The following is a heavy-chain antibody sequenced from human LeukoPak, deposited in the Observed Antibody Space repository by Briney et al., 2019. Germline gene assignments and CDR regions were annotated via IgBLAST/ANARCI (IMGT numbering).Heavy chain of an antibody. D-gene: IGHD5-12*01. CDR3: ARVGGYSGYSI. CDR1: GYTFTSYY. CDR2: INPSGGST. V-gene: IGHV1-46*01. Sequence: ASVEVSCKASGYTFTSYYMHWVRQAPGQGLEWMGIINPSGGSTSYAQKFQSRVTMTRDMSTSTVYMELSSLRSEDTAVYYCARVGGYSGYSIWGQGTMVTVSS. J-gene: IGHJ3*02.